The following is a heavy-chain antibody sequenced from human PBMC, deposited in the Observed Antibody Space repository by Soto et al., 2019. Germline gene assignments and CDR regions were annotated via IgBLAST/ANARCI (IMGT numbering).Heavy chain of an antibody. D-gene: IGHD5-12*01. CDR3: ASYSGYDPRHYYYYYYMDV. Sequence: ASVKVSCKASGGTFSSYTISWVRHAPGQGLEWMGRIIPILGIANYAQKFQGRVTITADKSTSTAYMELSSLRSEDTAMYYCASYSGYDPRHYYYYYYMDVWGKGTTVTVSS. J-gene: IGHJ6*03. CDR2: IIPILGIA. V-gene: IGHV1-69*02. CDR1: GGTFSSYT.